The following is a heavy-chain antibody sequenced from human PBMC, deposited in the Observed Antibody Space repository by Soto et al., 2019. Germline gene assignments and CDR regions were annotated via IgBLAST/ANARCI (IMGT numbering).Heavy chain of an antibody. CDR3: ARAKGRTYMKFSGEVDD. CDR1: GFTVSNYG. V-gene: IGHV3-30*03. CDR2: TSYDGSNK. Sequence: QVQLVESGGGVFQPGRSLRLSCAASGFTVSNYGMHWVRQAPGKGLEWVAVTSYDGSNKYYGDSVKGRFTISRDKSKNTLYLQMNSLRAEDTAVYYCARAKGRTYMKFSGEVDDWGQGTLVNVSS. D-gene: IGHD3-10*01. J-gene: IGHJ4*02.